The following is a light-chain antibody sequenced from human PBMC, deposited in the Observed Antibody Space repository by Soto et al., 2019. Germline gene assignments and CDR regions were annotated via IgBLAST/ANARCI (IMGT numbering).Light chain of an antibody. CDR2: GAS. CDR1: QTISSW. Sequence: DIQMTQSPSTPSASVGDSVTITFRASQTISSWLAWYQQKPGKAPNLLMYGASYLKSGVPTRFSGSGSGTDFTLTISSLQPEDFATYYCQQTYTTPEITFGQGTRLEIK. V-gene: IGKV1-39*01. J-gene: IGKJ5*01. CDR3: QQTYTTPEIT.